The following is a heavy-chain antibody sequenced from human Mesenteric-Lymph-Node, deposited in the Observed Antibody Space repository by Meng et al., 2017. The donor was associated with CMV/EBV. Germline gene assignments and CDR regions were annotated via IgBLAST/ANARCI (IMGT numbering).Heavy chain of an antibody. J-gene: IGHJ6*02. CDR3: ERWSNEADPRFYGMDV. D-gene: IGHD2-8*01. Sequence: ASVKVSCKASGYTFTSYDINWVRQATGQGLEWMGWMNPNSGNTGYAQKFQGRVTITRNTSISTTYMELSSLKSEDTAVYYCERWSNEADPRFYGMDVWGQGTTVTVSS. V-gene: IGHV1-8*03. CDR1: GYTFTSYD. CDR2: MNPNSGNT.